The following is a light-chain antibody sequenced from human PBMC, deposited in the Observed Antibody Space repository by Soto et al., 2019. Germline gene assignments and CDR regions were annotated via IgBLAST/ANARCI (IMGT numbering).Light chain of an antibody. CDR3: AAWDDSLNGPV. CDR2: FDD. J-gene: IGLJ1*01. Sequence: QSVLTQPPSVSEAPRQRVTISCSGSSSNIGKNAVNWYQQLPGQAPKLLIYFDDLLPSGVSDRFSGSKSGTSASLAISGLQSEDEADYYCAAWDDSLNGPVFGTGTKLTVL. CDR1: SSNIGKNA. V-gene: IGLV1-36*01.